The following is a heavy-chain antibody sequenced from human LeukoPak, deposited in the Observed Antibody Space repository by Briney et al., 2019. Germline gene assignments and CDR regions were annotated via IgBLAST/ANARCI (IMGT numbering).Heavy chain of an antibody. V-gene: IGHV4-34*01. J-gene: IGHJ5*02. D-gene: IGHD6-19*01. CDR1: GGSFSGYY. Sequence: SETLSLTCAVYGGSFSGYYWSWIRQPPGKGLEWIGEINHSGSTNYNPSLKSRVTISVDTSKNQFSLKLSSVTAADTAVYYCARLRGATVAHNWFDPWGQGTLVTVSS. CDR2: INHSGST. CDR3: ARLRGATVAHNWFDP.